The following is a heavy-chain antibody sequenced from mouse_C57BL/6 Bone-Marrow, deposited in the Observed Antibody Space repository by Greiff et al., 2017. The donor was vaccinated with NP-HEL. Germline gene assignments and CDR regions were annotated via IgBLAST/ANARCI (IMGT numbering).Heavy chain of an antibody. CDR3: TGRGGKASFDY. CDR2: IRLKSDNYAT. CDR1: GFTFSNYW. Sequence: EVKVVESGGGLVQPGGSMKLSCVASGFTFSNYWMNWVRQSPEKGLEWVAQIRLKSDNYATHCAESVKGRFTISRDDSKSSVYLQMNNLRAEDTGIYYCTGRGGKASFDYWGQGTTLTVSA. V-gene: IGHV6-3*01. J-gene: IGHJ2*01. D-gene: IGHD2-1*01.